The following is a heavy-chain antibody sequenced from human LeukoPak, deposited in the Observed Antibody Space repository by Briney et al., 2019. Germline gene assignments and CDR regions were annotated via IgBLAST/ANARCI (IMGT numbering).Heavy chain of an antibody. Sequence: PGGSLRLSCTASGFTFSNYGVTWVRLAPGKGLEWVSTFGSGGNTYYADSVKGRFTISKDTSKNTLFLQMNTLRVEDTAMYYCAKRGIRGTYNFDSWGQGTLVTVSS. CDR1: GFTFSNYG. CDR2: FGSGGNT. V-gene: IGHV3-23*01. D-gene: IGHD1-26*01. CDR3: AKRGIRGTYNFDS. J-gene: IGHJ4*02.